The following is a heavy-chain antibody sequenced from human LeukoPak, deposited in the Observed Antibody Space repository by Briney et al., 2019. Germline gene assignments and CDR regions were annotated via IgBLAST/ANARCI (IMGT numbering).Heavy chain of an antibody. D-gene: IGHD2-2*01. CDR2: IWYDGSNK. CDR1: GFTFSSYG. Sequence: GRSLRPSCAASGFTFSSYGMHWVCQAPGKGLEWVSVIWYDGSNKYYADSVKGRFTISRDNSKNTLYLQMNSLRAEDTAVYYCARLEGVVPAAMDYWGQGTLVTVSS. V-gene: IGHV3-33*01. J-gene: IGHJ4*02. CDR3: ARLEGVVPAAMDY.